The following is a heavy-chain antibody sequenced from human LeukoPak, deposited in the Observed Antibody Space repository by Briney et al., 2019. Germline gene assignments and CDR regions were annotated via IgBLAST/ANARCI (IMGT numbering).Heavy chain of an antibody. CDR1: GFTFSSYE. Sequence: GGSLRLSCAASGFTFSSYEMNWVRQAPGKGLEWVSYIRSSGSTIYYADSVKGRFTISRDNAKNSLYLQMNSLRAEDTAVYYCASLGDYYDSSGYYAGNDYWGQGTLVTVSS. D-gene: IGHD3-22*01. CDR3: ASLGDYYDSSGYYAGNDY. J-gene: IGHJ4*02. CDR2: IRSSGSTI. V-gene: IGHV3-48*03.